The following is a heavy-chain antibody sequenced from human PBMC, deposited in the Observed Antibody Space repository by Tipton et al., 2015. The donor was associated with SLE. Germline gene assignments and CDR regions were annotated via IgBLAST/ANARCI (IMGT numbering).Heavy chain of an antibody. D-gene: IGHD3-22*01. V-gene: IGHV4-39*07. CDR3: AREWYDSSGEPRAYYFDY. CDR2: IYYSGST. J-gene: IGHJ4*02. CDR1: GGSISSSSYY. Sequence: TLSLTCTVSGGSISSSSYYWGWIRQPPGKGLEWIGCIYYSGSTYYNPSLKSRVTISVDTSKNQFSLKLSSVTAADTAVYYCAREWYDSSGEPRAYYFDYWDQGTLVTVSS.